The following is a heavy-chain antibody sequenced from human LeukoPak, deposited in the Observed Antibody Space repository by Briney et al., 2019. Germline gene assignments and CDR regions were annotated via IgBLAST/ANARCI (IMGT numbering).Heavy chain of an antibody. J-gene: IGHJ4*02. CDR2: ISGSGVNR. Sequence: GGSLRLSCAASGFTFSSYGMSWVRQAPGKGLEWVSTISGSGVNRDYADSAKGRFIISRDNSKNTLYLQMHSLRAEDTAVYYCARDGVAELMSALDYWGQGILVTVSS. CDR1: GFTFSSYG. D-gene: IGHD1-26*01. CDR3: ARDGVAELMSALDY. V-gene: IGHV3-23*01.